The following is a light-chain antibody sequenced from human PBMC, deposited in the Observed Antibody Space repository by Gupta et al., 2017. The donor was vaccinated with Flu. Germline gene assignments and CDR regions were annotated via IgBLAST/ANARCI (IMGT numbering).Light chain of an antibody. V-gene: IGLV3-25*03. Sequence: GAAFPNQYTYWYQQKPGQAPIVVIYEDTQRPSGIPERFSGSTSGTTVTLNITAVQADDEADYYCRSSDTSGPNRIFGGGTRLTVL. CDR1: AFPNQY. CDR2: EDT. J-gene: IGLJ2*01. CDR3: RSSDTSGPNRI.